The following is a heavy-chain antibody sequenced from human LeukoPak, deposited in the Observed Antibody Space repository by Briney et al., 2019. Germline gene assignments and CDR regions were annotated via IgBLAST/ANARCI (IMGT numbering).Heavy chain of an antibody. CDR1: GGSISSSSYY. CDR2: IYYSGST. V-gene: IGHV4-39*01. Sequence: SETLSLTCTVSGGSISSSSYYWGWISQPPGKGLEWIGSIYYSGSTYYNPSLKSRVTISVDTSKNQFSLKLSSVTAADTAVYYCARLSTTETGPEYWGQRTLVTVSS. D-gene: IGHD4-17*01. J-gene: IGHJ4*02. CDR3: ARLSTTETGPEY.